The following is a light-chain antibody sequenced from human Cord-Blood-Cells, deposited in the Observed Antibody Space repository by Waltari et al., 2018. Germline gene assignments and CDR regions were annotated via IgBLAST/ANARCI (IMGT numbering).Light chain of an antibody. CDR1: SSDVGSYNL. CDR2: EVR. J-gene: IGLJ2*01. V-gene: IGLV2-23*02. Sequence: QSALTQPASVSGSPGQSITISCTGTSSDVGSYNLVSWYQQHPGKAPKRMIYEVRKRPSGVSNRFSGSKSGNTASLTISGLQAEDEADYYCCSYAGSRVFGGGTKLTVL. CDR3: CSYAGSRV.